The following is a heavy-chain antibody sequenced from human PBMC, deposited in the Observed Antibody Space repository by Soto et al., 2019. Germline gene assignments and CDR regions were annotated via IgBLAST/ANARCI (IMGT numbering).Heavy chain of an antibody. CDR3: VRATAARQRDYSYHYYLHX. Sequence: ASVKLSCKASGYTFINYYIHWVRQAPGQGLEWMGVINPNGGSTVYAQKFQDRVTLTRDTSTSTVYVELSSLRSDDTAVYFCVRATAARQRDYSYHYYLHXWGKGTTVTVSS. CDR1: GYTFINYY. J-gene: IGHJ6*03. D-gene: IGHD6-6*01. V-gene: IGHV1-46*03. CDR2: INPNGGST.